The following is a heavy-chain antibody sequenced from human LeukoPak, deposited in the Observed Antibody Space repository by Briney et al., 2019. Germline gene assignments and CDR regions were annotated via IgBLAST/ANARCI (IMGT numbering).Heavy chain of an antibody. Sequence: GGSLRLSCAASGFTFSDYFMSWVRQAPGKGLEWVSHIRDNGNDIYYADSVKGRFTISRDNSKNTVYLQMNSLRVEDTAVYYCARDGDDRPPGVDRGQGTLVTVSS. CDR3: ARDGDDRPPGVD. V-gene: IGHV3-11*04. J-gene: IGHJ4*02. CDR2: IRDNGNDI. D-gene: IGHD3-10*01. CDR1: GFTFSDYF.